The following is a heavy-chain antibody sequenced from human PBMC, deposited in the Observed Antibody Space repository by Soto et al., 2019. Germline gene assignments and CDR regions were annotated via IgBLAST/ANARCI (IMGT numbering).Heavy chain of an antibody. D-gene: IGHD1-26*01. Sequence: SQSLSLTSAVYGDSLSGYYWRWIRQPPGKGLEWIGEINHSGSTNYNPSLKSRVTISVDTSKNQFSLKLSSVTAADTAVYYCARPRGSYCFDLWGQGTMVTVYS. CDR2: INHSGST. V-gene: IGHV4-34*01. CDR1: GDSLSGYY. CDR3: ARPRGSYCFDL. J-gene: IGHJ5*02.